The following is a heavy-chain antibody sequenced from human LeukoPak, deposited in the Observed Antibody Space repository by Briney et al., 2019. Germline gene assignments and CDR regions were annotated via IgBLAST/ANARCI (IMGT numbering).Heavy chain of an antibody. CDR1: GGSISSYS. D-gene: IGHD5-12*01. CDR3: ARVGPDSGYDPYYFDY. V-gene: IGHV4-59*01. Sequence: ETLSLTCTVSGGSISSYSWSWIRQPPGKGLEWIGYIYYSGSTNYNPSLKSRVTISVDTSKNQFSLKLSSVTAADTAVYYCARVGPDSGYDPYYFDYWGQGTLVTVSS. J-gene: IGHJ4*02. CDR2: IYYSGST.